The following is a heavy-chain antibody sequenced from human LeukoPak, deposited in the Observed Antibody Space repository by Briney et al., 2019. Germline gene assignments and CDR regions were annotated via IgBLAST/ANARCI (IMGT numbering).Heavy chain of an antibody. J-gene: IGHJ4*02. V-gene: IGHV4-30-2*01. CDR3: ARDSSNWGYFDS. CDR2: IYRSGST. D-gene: IGHD6-13*01. CDR1: GGSISSGDYY. Sequence: SETLSLTCTVSGGSISSGDYYWSWIRQPPGKGLEWIGYIYRSGSTYYNPSLKSRVTISVDMSENQFSLNLNSVTAADTAVYFCARDSSNWGYFDSWGQGTLVTVSS.